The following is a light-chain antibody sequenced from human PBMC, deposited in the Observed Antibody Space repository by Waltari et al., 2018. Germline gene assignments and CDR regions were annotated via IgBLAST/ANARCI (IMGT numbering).Light chain of an antibody. V-gene: IGLV2-23*02. CDR3: CSYAGNYVWV. J-gene: IGLJ3*02. CDR2: DVS. Sequence: QSALTQPAAASGSPGQSVTISCPGASSDMGRYDIVSWYQQHPGNAPKLVISDVSKRPSGVSDRFSGSKSGDTASLTISGLQFEDEADYYCCSYAGNYVWVFGGGTRLTVL. CDR1: SSDMGRYDI.